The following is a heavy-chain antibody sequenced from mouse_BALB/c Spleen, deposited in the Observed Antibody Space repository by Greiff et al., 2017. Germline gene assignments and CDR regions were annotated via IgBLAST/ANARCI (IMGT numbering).Heavy chain of an antibody. J-gene: IGHJ4*01. Sequence: VMLVESGAELVRPGTSVKISCKASGYAFTNYWLGWVKQRPGHGLEWIGDIYPGSGNTYYNEKFKGKATLTADKSSSTAYMQLSSLTSEDSAVYFCAREKVDYAMDYWGQGTSVTVSS. D-gene: IGHD1-1*01. CDR1: GYAFTNYW. CDR3: AREKVDYAMDY. CDR2: IYPGSGNT. V-gene: IGHV1-63*01.